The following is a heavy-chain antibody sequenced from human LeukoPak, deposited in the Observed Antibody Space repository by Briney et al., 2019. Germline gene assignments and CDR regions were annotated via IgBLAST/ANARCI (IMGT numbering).Heavy chain of an antibody. CDR3: ARDLGYSYGFFQNYFDY. CDR2: INAGNGNT. D-gene: IGHD5-18*01. CDR1: GYTFTSYA. J-gene: IGHJ4*02. Sequence: ASVKVSCKASGYTFTSYAMHWVRQAPGQRLEWMGWINAGNGNTKYSQKFQGRVTITRDTSASTAYMELSSLRSEDTAVYYCARDLGYSYGFFQNYFDYWGQGTLVTVSS. V-gene: IGHV1-3*01.